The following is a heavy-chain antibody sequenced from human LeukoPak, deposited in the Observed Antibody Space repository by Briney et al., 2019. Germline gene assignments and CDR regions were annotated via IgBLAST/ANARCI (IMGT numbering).Heavy chain of an antibody. Sequence: PSETLSLTCIVSGGSISSYYWNWIRQPAGKGLEWIGRISTSGSTNYNPSLKSRVTMSVDMSKNQFSLRLSSVTAADTAVYYRARGNTNWEEINYWGQGTLVTVSS. D-gene: IGHD1-1*01. CDR3: ARGNTNWEEINY. V-gene: IGHV4-4*07. CDR1: GGSISSYY. J-gene: IGHJ4*02. CDR2: ISTSGST.